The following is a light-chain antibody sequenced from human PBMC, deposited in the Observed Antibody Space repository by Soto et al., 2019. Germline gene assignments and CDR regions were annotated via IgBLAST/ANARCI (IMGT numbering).Light chain of an antibody. V-gene: IGKV1-17*01. CDR2: ASS. Sequence: DIQMTQSPSSLSASVGDRVTITCRASQGIRNDLTWYQQKLGKAPKRLITASSSLQSGVPSRFSGRGSGTEFTLTISGLQPEDLANYYCLQHNSHPFTFGGGTKVEIE. CDR3: LQHNSHPFT. J-gene: IGKJ4*01. CDR1: QGIRND.